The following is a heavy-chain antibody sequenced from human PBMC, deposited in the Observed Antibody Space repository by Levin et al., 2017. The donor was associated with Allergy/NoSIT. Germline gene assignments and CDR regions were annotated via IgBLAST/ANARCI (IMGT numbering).Heavy chain of an antibody. CDR3: ARGITLPAVNYWYFDL. CDR2: IKQGGSEK. V-gene: IGHV3-7*03. CDR1: GFTFSSYW. J-gene: IGHJ2*01. Sequence: GGSLRLSCAASGFTFSSYWMSWVRQAPGKGLEWVANIKQGGSEKYYVDSVKGRFTISRDNAKNSLYLQMNSLRAEDTAVYYCARGITLPAVNYWYFDLWGRGTLVTVSS. D-gene: IGHD2-2*01.